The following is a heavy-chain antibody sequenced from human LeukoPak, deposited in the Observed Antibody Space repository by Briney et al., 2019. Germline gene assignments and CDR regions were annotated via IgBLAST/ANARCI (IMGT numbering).Heavy chain of an antibody. Sequence: PGGSLRLSCAASGFRFNTYWMNWVRQAPGKGLEWVSSISSSSSYIYYADSVKGRFTISRDNAKNSLYLQMNSLRAEDTAVYYCARDRGDGYNRGYWGQGTLVTVSS. D-gene: IGHD5-24*01. CDR1: GFRFNTYW. CDR3: ARDRGDGYNRGY. CDR2: ISSSSSYI. V-gene: IGHV3-21*01. J-gene: IGHJ4*02.